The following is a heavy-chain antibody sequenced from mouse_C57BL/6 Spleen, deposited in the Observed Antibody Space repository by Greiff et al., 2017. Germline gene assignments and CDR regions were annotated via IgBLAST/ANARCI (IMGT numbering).Heavy chain of an antibody. CDR2: IDPSDSYT. CDR1: GYTFTSYW. CDR3: ARKGDGYPFAY. J-gene: IGHJ3*01. D-gene: IGHD2-3*01. Sequence: VQLQPSGAELVKPGASVKLSCKASGYTFTSYWMQWVKQRPGQGLEWIGEIDPSDSYTNYNQKFKGKATLTVDTSSSTAYMQLSSLTSEDSAVFYGARKGDGYPFAYWGQGTLVTVSA. V-gene: IGHV1-50*01.